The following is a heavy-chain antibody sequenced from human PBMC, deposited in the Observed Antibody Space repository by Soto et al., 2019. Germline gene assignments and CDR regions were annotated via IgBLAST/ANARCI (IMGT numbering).Heavy chain of an antibody. Sequence: ASVKVSCKASGYTFTSYGISWVRQAPGQGLEWMGWISAYNGNTNYAQKLQERVTMTTDMSTSTAYMELSSLRSEDTAVYYRAVGYDFWSGYPPFDYWGQGTLVTVS. V-gene: IGHV1-18*01. CDR2: ISAYNGNT. J-gene: IGHJ4*02. CDR3: AVGYDFWSGYPPFDY. D-gene: IGHD3-3*01. CDR1: GYTFTSYG.